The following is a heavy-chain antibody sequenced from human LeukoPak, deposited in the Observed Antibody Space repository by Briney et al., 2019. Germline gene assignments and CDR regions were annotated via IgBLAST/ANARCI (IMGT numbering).Heavy chain of an antibody. CDR3: ARGGSNWYNAYFDY. J-gene: IGHJ4*02. CDR1: GFTVSSKY. Sequence: GGSLRLSCAASGFTVSSKYMTWVRQAPGKGLEWVSIIYSAGTTYYADSVKGRFTISRDNSKSTLYLQMDSLRVEDTAVYYCARGGSNWYNAYFDYWGQGTLVTVSS. CDR2: IYSAGTT. V-gene: IGHV3-53*01. D-gene: IGHD1/OR15-1a*01.